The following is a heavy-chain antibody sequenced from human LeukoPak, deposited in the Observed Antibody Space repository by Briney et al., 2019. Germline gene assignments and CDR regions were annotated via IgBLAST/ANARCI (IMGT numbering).Heavy chain of an antibody. J-gene: IGHJ4*02. CDR3: AKVVRGVIIPTDFHY. V-gene: IGHV3-23*01. CDR2: ISGSGGST. CDR1: GFTFSSYA. Sequence: GGSLRLSCAASGFTFSSYAMSWVRRAPGKGLEWVSAISGSGGSTYYADSVKGRFTISRDNSKNTLYLQMNSLRAEDTAVYYCAKVVRGVIIPTDFHYWGQGTLVTVSS. D-gene: IGHD3-10*01.